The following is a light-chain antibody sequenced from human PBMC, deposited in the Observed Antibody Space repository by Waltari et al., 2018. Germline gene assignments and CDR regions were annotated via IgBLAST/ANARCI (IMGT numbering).Light chain of an antibody. CDR2: RVS. CDR1: QSLVYSDGYTY. J-gene: IGKJ2*01. CDR3: IQASHWPYT. V-gene: IGKV2-30*01. Sequence: DVVMTQSPLSLPVTLGQPASISCRSSQSLVYSDGYTYLNWFQQRPGQSPRRLIYRVSNRDSVVPDRFSGSGSGPDFTLKISRVEAEDVAIYFCIQASHWPYTFGQGTKLEI.